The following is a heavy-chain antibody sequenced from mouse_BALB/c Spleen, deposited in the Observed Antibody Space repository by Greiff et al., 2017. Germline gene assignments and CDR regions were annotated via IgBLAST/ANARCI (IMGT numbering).Heavy chain of an antibody. CDR2: IDPANGNT. CDR3: ACRSGYFDY. V-gene: IGHV14-3*02. Sequence: EVQLVESGAELVKPGASVKLSCTASGFNIKDTYMHWVKQRPEQGLEWIGRIDPANGNTKYDPKFQGKATITADTSSNTAYLQLSSLTSEDTAVYYCACRSGYFDYWGQGTTLTVSS. D-gene: IGHD6-1*01. J-gene: IGHJ2*01. CDR1: GFNIKDTY.